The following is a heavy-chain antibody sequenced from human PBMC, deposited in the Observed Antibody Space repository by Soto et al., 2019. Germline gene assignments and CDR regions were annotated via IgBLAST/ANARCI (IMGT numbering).Heavy chain of an antibody. CDR1: GGSFSGYY. J-gene: IGHJ5*02. V-gene: IGHV4-34*01. CDR3: ARGRVEYSSSNNWFDP. Sequence: SETLSLTCAVYGGSFSGYYWSWIRQPPGKGLEWIGEINHSGSTNYNPSLKSRVTISVDTSRNQFSLKLSSVTAAETAVYYCARGRVEYSSSNNWFDPWGQGTLVTVSS. D-gene: IGHD6-6*01. CDR2: INHSGST.